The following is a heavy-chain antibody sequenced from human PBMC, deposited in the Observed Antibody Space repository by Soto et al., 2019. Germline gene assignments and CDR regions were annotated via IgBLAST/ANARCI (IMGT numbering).Heavy chain of an antibody. CDR2: IIPVFQTA. D-gene: IGHD3-22*01. CDR3: ARGGSGYTWFNEF. Sequence: QEQLVQSGAEVKKPGSSVTVSCKASGGFFSSYPISWVRQVPGQGLEWMGGIIPVFQTAYYTQRFQGRVTINAAESTNTASMELSSLRSEDTAIYYCARGGSGYTWFNEFWGQGTLVTAAS. J-gene: IGHJ4*02. V-gene: IGHV1-69*01. CDR1: GGFFSSYP.